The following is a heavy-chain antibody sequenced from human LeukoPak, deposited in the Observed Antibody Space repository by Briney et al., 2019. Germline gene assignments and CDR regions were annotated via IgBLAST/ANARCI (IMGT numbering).Heavy chain of an antibody. CDR1: GFTFSSYG. Sequence: PGGSLRLSCAASGFTFSSYGMHWVRQAPGKGLEWVAFIRYDGSNKYYADSVKGRFTISRDNSKNTLYLQMNSLRAEDTAVYYCARDSGSSVYDAFDIWGQGTMVTVSS. D-gene: IGHD6-25*01. V-gene: IGHV3-30*02. J-gene: IGHJ3*02. CDR3: ARDSGSSVYDAFDI. CDR2: IRYDGSNK.